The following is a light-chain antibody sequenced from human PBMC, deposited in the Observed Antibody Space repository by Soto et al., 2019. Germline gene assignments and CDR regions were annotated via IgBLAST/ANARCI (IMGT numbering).Light chain of an antibody. Sequence: DIQMTQSPSTLSASVGDRVTITCRASQSIGSWLAWYQQRPGRAPKLLIYDASRLQSGVPSRFSGSGSETEFTLTVSSLQPHDFGTYYCQQYHNWPAFGQGTKVEIK. V-gene: IGKV1-5*01. J-gene: IGKJ1*01. CDR1: QSIGSW. CDR3: QQYHNWPA. CDR2: DAS.